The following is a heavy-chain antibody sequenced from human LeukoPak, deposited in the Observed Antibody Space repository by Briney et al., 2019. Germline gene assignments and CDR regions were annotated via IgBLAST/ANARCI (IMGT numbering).Heavy chain of an antibody. CDR1: GYTFTSYD. CDR2: MNPNSGNT. J-gene: IGHJ6*02. Sequence: ASVKVSCKASGYTFTSYDINWVRQPTGQGLEWMGWMNPNSGNTGYAQKFQGRVAMTRNTSISTAYMELSSLRSEDTAVYYCARGPTVTTSYYYYYYGMDVWGQGTTVTVSS. V-gene: IGHV1-8*01. D-gene: IGHD4-17*01. CDR3: ARGPTVTTSYYYYYYGMDV.